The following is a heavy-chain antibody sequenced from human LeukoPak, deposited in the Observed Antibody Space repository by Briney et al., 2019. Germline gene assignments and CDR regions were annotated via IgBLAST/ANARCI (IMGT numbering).Heavy chain of an antibody. J-gene: IGHJ4*02. Sequence: SETLSLTCTVSGGSISGGGYYWSWIRQHPGKGLEWIGYIYYSGSTYYNPSLKSRVTISVDTSKNQFSLKLSSVTAADTAVYYCARVYYDSSGYYSYYFDYWGQGTLVTVSS. CDR2: IYYSGST. CDR3: ARVYYDSSGYYSYYFDY. V-gene: IGHV4-31*03. CDR1: GGSISGGGYY. D-gene: IGHD3-22*01.